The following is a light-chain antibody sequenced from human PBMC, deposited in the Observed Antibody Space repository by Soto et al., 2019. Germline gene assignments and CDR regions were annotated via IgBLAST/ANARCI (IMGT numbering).Light chain of an antibody. Sequence: DIQMTQSPSPLSASVGDRVTITCRASQSISSYLNWYQQKPGKAPKLLIYAASSLQSGVPSRFSGSGSGTDFTLTISSLQPEDFATYYCQQSYSTPPWKFGQGTKVDIK. J-gene: IGKJ1*01. CDR1: QSISSY. CDR3: QQSYSTPPWK. V-gene: IGKV1-39*01. CDR2: AAS.